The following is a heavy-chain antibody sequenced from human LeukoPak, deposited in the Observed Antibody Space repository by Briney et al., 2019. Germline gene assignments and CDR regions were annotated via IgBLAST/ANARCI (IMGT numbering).Heavy chain of an antibody. D-gene: IGHD6-6*01. Sequence: VASVKVSCKASGYTLTDYYLHWVRQAPGQGLKWMGWINPNSGATHYAQSFQARVTMTRDTSIASSYMELTGLESDDTAVYYCATGMGVAARWGVDYFDYWGQGTLVTVSS. CDR1: GYTLTDYY. CDR2: INPNSGAT. V-gene: IGHV1-2*02. CDR3: ATGMGVAARWGVDYFDY. J-gene: IGHJ4*02.